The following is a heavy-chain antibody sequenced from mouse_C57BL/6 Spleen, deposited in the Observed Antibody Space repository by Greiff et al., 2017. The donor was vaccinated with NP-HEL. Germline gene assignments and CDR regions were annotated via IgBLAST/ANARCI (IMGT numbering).Heavy chain of an antibody. CDR1: GYAFSSSW. D-gene: IGHD2-3*01. CDR2: IYPGDGDT. V-gene: IGHV1-82*01. CDR3: ARGDGYCDY. J-gene: IGHJ2*01. Sequence: VQLQQSGPELVKPGASVKISCKASGYAFSSSWMNWVKQRPGKGLEWIGRIYPGDGDTNYNGKVKGKATLTADKSSSTAYMQRSRLASEDSAVYFCARGDGYCDYWGQGTTLTVSS.